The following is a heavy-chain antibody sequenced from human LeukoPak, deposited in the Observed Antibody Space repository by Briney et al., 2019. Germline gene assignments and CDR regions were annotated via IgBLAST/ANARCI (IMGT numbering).Heavy chain of an antibody. CDR1: GYSFTSYW. CDR2: IYPGDSDT. V-gene: IGHV5-51*01. CDR3: ARQSSRSFDP. Sequence: GESLKISCKGSGYSFTSYWIGWVRQMPGKGLEWMGIIYPGDSDTKYSPSFQGQVTISADKSINTAYLQWSSLKASDTATYYCARQSSRSFDPWGQGTLVTVSS. J-gene: IGHJ5*02. D-gene: IGHD6-19*01.